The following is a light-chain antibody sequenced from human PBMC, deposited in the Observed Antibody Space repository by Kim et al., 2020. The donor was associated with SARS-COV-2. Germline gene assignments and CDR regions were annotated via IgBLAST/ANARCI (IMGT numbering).Light chain of an antibody. CDR3: QQRSTWPQT. CDR1: QSISNN. V-gene: IGKV3-11*01. Sequence: SWSPGKRATLSCRASQSISNNLLWYQQKPGQAPRPLIYDASKRATGIPARFSGSGSGTDFTLTISSLEPEDFAVYYCQQRSTWPQTFGQGTKLEIK. J-gene: IGKJ2*01. CDR2: DAS.